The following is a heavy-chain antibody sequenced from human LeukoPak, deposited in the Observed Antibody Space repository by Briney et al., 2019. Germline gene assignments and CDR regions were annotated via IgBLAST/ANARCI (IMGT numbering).Heavy chain of an antibody. Sequence: PSETLSLTCTVSGGSIISSSNYYWSWIRQPPGKGLEWIGYIFHSGNPYYNASLKSRLSISVDRSKNQFSLRLTSVTAADTAVYYCARGIAFDIWGHGTLLTVSS. CDR1: GGSIISSSNYY. V-gene: IGHV4-30-2*01. CDR3: ARGIAFDI. J-gene: IGHJ3*02. CDR2: IFHSGNP.